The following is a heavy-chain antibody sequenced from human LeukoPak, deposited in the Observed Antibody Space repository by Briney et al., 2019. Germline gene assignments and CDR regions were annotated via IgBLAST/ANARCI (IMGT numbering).Heavy chain of an antibody. D-gene: IGHD6-13*01. CDR2: ISGTGAST. V-gene: IGHV3-23*01. J-gene: IGHJ6*02. CDR1: GFTFSSSA. CDR3: ARDVYSSSWPNYYYGMDV. Sequence: GGSLRLSCAASGFTFSSSAMSWVRQAPGKGLEWVSSISGTGASTYYADSVKGRFTISRDNAKNSLYLQMNSLRAEDTAVYYCARDVYSSSWPNYYYGMDVWGQGTTVTVSS.